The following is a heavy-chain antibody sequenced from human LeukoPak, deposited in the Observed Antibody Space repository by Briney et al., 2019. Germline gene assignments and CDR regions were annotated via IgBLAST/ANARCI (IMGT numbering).Heavy chain of an antibody. Sequence: GASVKVSCKASGGTFSSYAISWVRQAPGQGLEWMGWISAYNGNTNYAQKLQGRVTMTTDTSTSTAYMELRSLRSDDTAVYYCARDFAAAGTEWDAFDIWGQGTMVTVSS. J-gene: IGHJ3*02. D-gene: IGHD6-13*01. CDR3: ARDFAAAGTEWDAFDI. V-gene: IGHV1-18*01. CDR2: ISAYNGNT. CDR1: GGTFSSYA.